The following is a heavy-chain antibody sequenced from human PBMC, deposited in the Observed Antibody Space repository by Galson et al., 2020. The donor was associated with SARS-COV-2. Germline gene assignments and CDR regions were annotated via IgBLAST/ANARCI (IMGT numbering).Heavy chain of an antibody. J-gene: IGHJ4*02. Sequence: KGLEWVGRIKSETDGGTTDYAAPVKGRFTISRDDSKNTLYLQMNSLKTEDTGVYYCLTPNWNEGRDYWGQGTLVTVSS. CDR3: LTPNWNEGRDY. V-gene: IGHV3-15*01. CDR2: IKSETDGGTT. D-gene: IGHD1-20*01.